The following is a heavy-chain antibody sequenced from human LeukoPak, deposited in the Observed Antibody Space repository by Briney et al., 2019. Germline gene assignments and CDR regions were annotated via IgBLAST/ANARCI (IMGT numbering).Heavy chain of an antibody. CDR1: GFTFSNYI. CDR2: ISSSSSPI. Sequence: GGSLRLSCAASGFTFSNYIMNWVRQAPGKGLEWLSYISSSSSPIYYADSVKGRFTISRDNAKNSLYLQMNSLRDEDTGVYYCARVKWNDVGSFDYWGQGTLVTVSS. D-gene: IGHD1-20*01. CDR3: ARVKWNDVGSFDY. J-gene: IGHJ4*02. V-gene: IGHV3-48*02.